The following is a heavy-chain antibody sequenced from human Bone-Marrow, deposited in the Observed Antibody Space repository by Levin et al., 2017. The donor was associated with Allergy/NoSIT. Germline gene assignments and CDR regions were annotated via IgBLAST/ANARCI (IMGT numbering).Heavy chain of an antibody. V-gene: IGHV3-7*01. D-gene: IGHD1-20*01. J-gene: IGHJ4*02. CDR2: IKQDGSEE. CDR3: ARSARFNWNYSGY. Sequence: LSLTCAASGFTFSNYWMHWVRQAPGKGLEWVAKIKQDGSEESYVDSVKGRFTISRDNAKNSLYLQMNSLRAEDTAVYYCARSARFNWNYSGYWGQGTLVTVSS. CDR1: GFTFSNYW.